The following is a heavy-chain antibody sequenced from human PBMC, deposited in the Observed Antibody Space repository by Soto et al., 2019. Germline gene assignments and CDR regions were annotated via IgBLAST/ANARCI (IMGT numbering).Heavy chain of an antibody. V-gene: IGHV4-39*01. D-gene: IGHD3-22*01. CDR2: IYYSGST. CDR3: ARLSYYYDSSGYRDY. CDR1: GGSISSSSYY. Sequence: SETLSLTCSVSGGSISSSSYYWGWIRQPPGKGLEWIGSIYYSGSTYYNPSLKSRVTISVDTSKNQFSLKLSSVTAADTAVYYCARLSYYYDSSGYRDYWGQGTLVTVSS. J-gene: IGHJ4*02.